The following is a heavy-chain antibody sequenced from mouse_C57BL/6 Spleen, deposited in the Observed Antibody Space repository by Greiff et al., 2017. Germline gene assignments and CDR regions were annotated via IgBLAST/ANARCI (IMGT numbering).Heavy chain of an antibody. Sequence: DVKLVESGGGLVQPGGSLSLSCAASGFTFTDYYMSWVRQPPGKALAWLGFISNQANGYTTEYSASVQGRFTISRAHSHRILYLQMNALRAEDSATVYCARYTRAYYCDDWGQGTTRTVSS. CDR2: ISNQANGYTT. D-gene: IGHD3-1*01. CDR3: ARYTRAYYCDD. J-gene: IGHJ2*01. CDR1: GFTFTDYY. V-gene: IGHV7-3*01.